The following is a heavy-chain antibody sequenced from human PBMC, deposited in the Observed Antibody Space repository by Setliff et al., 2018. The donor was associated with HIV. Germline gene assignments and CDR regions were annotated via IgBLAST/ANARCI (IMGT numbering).Heavy chain of an antibody. V-gene: IGHV3-7*03. CDR3: AKSPNRYSPLDWFDP. CDR2: IKQDGSEK. D-gene: IGHD5-18*01. Sequence: GGSLRLSCAASGFTFSNYWMSWVRQAPGKGLEWVANIKQDGSEKYYVDSVKGRFTISRDNAKNSLYLQMNSLRSEDTALYYCAKSPNRYSPLDWFDPWGQGTLVTVSS. CDR1: GFTFSNYW. J-gene: IGHJ5*02.